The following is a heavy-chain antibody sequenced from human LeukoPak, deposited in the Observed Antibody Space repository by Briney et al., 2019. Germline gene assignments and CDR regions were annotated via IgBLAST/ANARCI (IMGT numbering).Heavy chain of an antibody. V-gene: IGHV1-2*02. CDR1: GYTFTGYY. CDR3: ASPSYQLLPYYYYGMDV. CDR2: INPNSGGT. D-gene: IGHD2-2*01. J-gene: IGHJ6*02. Sequence: RASVKVSCKASGYTFTGYYMHWVRQAPGQGLGWMGWINPNSGGTNYAQKFQGRVTMTRDTSISTAYMELSRLRSDDTAVYYCASPSYQLLPYYYYGMDVWGRGTTVTVSS.